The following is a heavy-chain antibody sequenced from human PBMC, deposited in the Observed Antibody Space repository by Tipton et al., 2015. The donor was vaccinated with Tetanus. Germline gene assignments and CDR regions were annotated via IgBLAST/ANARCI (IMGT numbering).Heavy chain of an antibody. CDR2: ISSSSSTI. D-gene: IGHD3-10*01. Sequence: SLRLSCAASGFTFSSYSMNWVRQAPGKGLEWVSYISSSSSTIYYADSVKGRFTISRDNAKNSLYLQMNSLRDEDTAVYYCARVDYGSGIYFFHYWGQGTLVTVSS. CDR1: GFTFSSYS. CDR3: ARVDYGSGIYFFHY. J-gene: IGHJ4*02. V-gene: IGHV3-48*02.